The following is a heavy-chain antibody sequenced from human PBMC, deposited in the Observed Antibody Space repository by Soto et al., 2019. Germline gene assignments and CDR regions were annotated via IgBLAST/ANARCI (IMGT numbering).Heavy chain of an antibody. CDR2: IDPSDSYT. Sequence: PGESLKISCKGSGYSFTSYWISWVRQMPGKGLEWMGRIDPSDSYTNYSPSFQGHVTISADKSISTAYLQWSSLRAEDTAVYYCAKDRPWDSYGYFCFDYWGQGTLVTVSS. CDR3: AKDRPWDSYGYFCFDY. D-gene: IGHD5-18*01. CDR1: GYSFTSYW. J-gene: IGHJ4*02. V-gene: IGHV5-10-1*01.